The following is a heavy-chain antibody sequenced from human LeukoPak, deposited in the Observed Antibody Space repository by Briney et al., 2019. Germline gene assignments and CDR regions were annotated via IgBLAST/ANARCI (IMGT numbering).Heavy chain of an antibody. Sequence: SETLSLTCTVSGYSISSGYYWGWIRQPPGKGLEWIGSIYHSGSTYYNPSLKSRVTISVDTSKNQFSLQLSSVTPEDTAVYYCARQNNTCHHYNLGWFDPWGQGTLVTVSS. CDR2: IYHSGST. J-gene: IGHJ5*02. CDR1: GYSISSGYY. CDR3: ARQNNTCHHYNLGWFDP. D-gene: IGHD5-24*01. V-gene: IGHV4-38-2*02.